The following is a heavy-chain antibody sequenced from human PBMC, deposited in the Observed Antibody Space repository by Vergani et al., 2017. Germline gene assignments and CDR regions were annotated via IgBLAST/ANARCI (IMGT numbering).Heavy chain of an antibody. J-gene: IGHJ4*02. D-gene: IGHD3-16*01. V-gene: IGHV3-30*02. Sequence: QVQLVESGGGVVQRGGSLRLSCATSGFTLSKYDMQWIRQGPGKGLEFVAFIQFDGSNQYYADSVKGRFTLSRYFSKNTLYLQMNSLRTDDTATYYCAKHFRGWGIDYWGQGTQVIVSS. CDR3: AKHFRGWGIDY. CDR2: IQFDGSNQ. CDR1: GFTLSKYD.